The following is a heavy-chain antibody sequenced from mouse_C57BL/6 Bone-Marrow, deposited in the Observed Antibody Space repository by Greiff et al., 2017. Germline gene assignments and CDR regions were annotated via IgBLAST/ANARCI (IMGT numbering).Heavy chain of an antibody. V-gene: IGHV1-42*01. CDR2: INPSTGGT. J-gene: IGHJ3*01. CDR1: GYSFTGYY. D-gene: IGHD2-1*01. CDR3: AGGGNYGFAY. Sequence: EVQLQQSGPELVKPGASVKISCKASGYSFTGYYMNWVKQSPEKSLEWIGEINPSTGGTTYNKKFKAKATLTVDKTSSTAYMQLKSLTSEDSAVYYWAGGGNYGFAYWGQGTLVTVSA.